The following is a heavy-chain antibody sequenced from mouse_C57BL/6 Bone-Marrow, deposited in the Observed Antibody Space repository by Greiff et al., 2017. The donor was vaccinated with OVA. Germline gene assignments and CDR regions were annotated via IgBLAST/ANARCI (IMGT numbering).Heavy chain of an antibody. D-gene: IGHD4-1*01. J-gene: IGHJ3*01. V-gene: IGHV1-62-2*01. CDR2: FYPGSGSI. CDR3: ARHALTGAWFAY. CDR1: GYTFTEYT. Sequence: QVQLQQSGAELVKPGASVKLSCKASGYTFTEYTIHWVKQRSGQGLEWIGWFYPGSGSITYNEKFKDKATLTADKSSSTVYIELSRLTSEDSAVYFGARHALTGAWFAYWGQGTLVTVSA.